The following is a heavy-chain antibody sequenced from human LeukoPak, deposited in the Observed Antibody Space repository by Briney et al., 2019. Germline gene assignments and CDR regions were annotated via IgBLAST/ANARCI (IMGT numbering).Heavy chain of an antibody. V-gene: IGHV4-30-2*03. CDR2: VVYTGTA. Sequence: PTETLSLTCAVSGGSISSAGYSWSWIRQPPGKGLEWTGSVVYTGTAYYTPSLRSRVTVSVDTSKNQFSLKLSSVSAADTAVYYCARGLYSGYDMYYFDYWGQGTLVTVSS. J-gene: IGHJ4*02. CDR3: ARGLYSGYDMYYFDY. CDR1: GGSISSAGYS. D-gene: IGHD5-12*01.